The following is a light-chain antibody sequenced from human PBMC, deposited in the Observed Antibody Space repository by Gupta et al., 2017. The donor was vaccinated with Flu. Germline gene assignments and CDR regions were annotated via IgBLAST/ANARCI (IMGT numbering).Light chain of an antibody. CDR2: KDS. J-gene: IGLJ3*02. V-gene: IGLV3-1*01. CDR3: QAWDSSTAV. CDR1: RLGDKY. Sequence: SYELTQPPSVSVSPGQPASITCSGDRLGDKYACWYQQKPGQSLVLVIYKDSKRPSAIPERFSGSNSGNTATLTIGGTQARDEDDYYCQAWDSSTAVFGGGTKLTVL.